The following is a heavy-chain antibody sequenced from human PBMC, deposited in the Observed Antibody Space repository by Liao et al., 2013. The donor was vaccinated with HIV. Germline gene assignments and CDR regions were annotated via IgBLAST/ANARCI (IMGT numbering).Heavy chain of an antibody. V-gene: IGHV4-59*10. CDR2: IYTSGST. Sequence: QVQLQQWGAGLLKPSETLPLTCTVSGGSISSYYWSWIRQPAGKGLEWIGRIYTSGSTNYNPSLKSRVTMSVDTSKNQFSLKLSSVTAADTAVYYCARDETQTGDPRGPYTQLDYWGQGTLVTVSS. J-gene: IGHJ4*02. CDR1: GGSISSYY. D-gene: IGHD7-27*01. CDR3: ARDETQTGDPRGPYTQLDY.